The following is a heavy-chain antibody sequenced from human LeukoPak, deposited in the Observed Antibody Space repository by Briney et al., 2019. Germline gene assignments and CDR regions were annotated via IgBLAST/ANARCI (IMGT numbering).Heavy chain of an antibody. Sequence: SETLSLTCTVSGGSISSYYWSWIRQPPGKGLEWIGYIYYSGSTNYNPSLKSRVTISVDTSKNQFSLKLSSVTAADTAVYYCARDPLAITGTTDHAFDIWGQGTVVTVSS. CDR3: ARDPLAITGTTDHAFDI. CDR2: IYYSGST. CDR1: GGSISSYY. D-gene: IGHD1-7*01. V-gene: IGHV4-59*01. J-gene: IGHJ3*02.